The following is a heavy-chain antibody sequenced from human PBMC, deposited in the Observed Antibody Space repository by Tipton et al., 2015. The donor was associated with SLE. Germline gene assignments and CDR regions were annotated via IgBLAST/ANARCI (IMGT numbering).Heavy chain of an antibody. CDR2: IYYSGRT. V-gene: IGHV4-39*07. CDR3: VRCHYWGHGRPHWFDP. J-gene: IGHJ5*02. CDR1: GGSISSSNNY. D-gene: IGHD2-21*01. Sequence: GLVKPSETLSLTCTVSGGSISSSNNYWDWIRQPPGKGLEWIGTIYYSGRTDYNPSLKSRVTMSADTSKNQFSLKLRSVTAADTAVYYCVRCHYWGHGRPHWFDPWGQGTLVTVSS.